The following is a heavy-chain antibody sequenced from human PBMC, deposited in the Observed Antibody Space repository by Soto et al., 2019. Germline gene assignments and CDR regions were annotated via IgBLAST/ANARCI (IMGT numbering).Heavy chain of an antibody. CDR3: ARGLSRARWVIGNWFDP. CDR2: INHSGST. D-gene: IGHD3-22*01. CDR1: GGSFSGYY. J-gene: IGHJ5*02. Sequence: PSETLSLTCAVYGGSFSGYYWSWIRQPPGKGLEWMGEINHSGSTNYNPSLKSRVTISVDTSKNQFSLKLSSVTAADTAVYYCARGLSRARWVIGNWFDPWGQGTLVTVSS. V-gene: IGHV4-34*01.